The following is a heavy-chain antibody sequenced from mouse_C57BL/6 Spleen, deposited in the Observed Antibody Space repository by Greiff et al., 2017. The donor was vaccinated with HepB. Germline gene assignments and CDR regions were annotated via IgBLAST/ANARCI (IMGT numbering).Heavy chain of an antibody. CDR3: LYYGTTGGFDY. J-gene: IGHJ2*01. CDR2: IYPGGGYT. Sequence: VQLQESGAELVRPGTSVKMSCNASGYTFTNYWIGWAKQRPGHGLEWIGDIYPGGGYTNYNEKFKGKATLTADKSSSTAYMQFSSLTSEDSAIYYCLYYGTTGGFDYWGQGTTLTVSS. CDR1: GYTFTNYW. V-gene: IGHV1-63*01. D-gene: IGHD2-1*01.